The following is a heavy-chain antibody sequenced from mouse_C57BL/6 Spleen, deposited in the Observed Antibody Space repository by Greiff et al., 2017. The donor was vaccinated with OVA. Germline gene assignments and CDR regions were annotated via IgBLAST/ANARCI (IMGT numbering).Heavy chain of an antibody. CDR1: GYTFTSYW. V-gene: IGHV1-64*01. J-gene: IGHJ2*01. CDR3: ARGGDYDGGVFDY. D-gene: IGHD2-4*01. CDR2: IHPNSGST. Sequence: QVQLQQPGAELVKPGASVKLSCKASGYTFTSYWMHWVKQRPGQGLEWIGMIHPNSGSTKYNEKFKSKATLTVDKSSSTAYMQLSSLTSEDSAVYYCARGGDYDGGVFDYWGKGTTLTVSS.